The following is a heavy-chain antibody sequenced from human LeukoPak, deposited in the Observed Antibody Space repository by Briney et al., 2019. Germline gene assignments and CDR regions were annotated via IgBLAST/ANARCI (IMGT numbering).Heavy chain of an antibody. CDR3: TRDGGSFCDFDY. CDR2: INTDGRIT. CDR1: GFSFRNYA. V-gene: IGHV3-64*02. Sequence: PGGSLRLSCVAFGFSFRNYAIHWVRQAPGKGLEYVSVINTDGRITYYADSVKGRFTISRDNSKNTVYLQMDSLRGEDMAVYYCTRDGGSFCDFDYWGQGALVTVSS. D-gene: IGHD1-26*01. J-gene: IGHJ4*02.